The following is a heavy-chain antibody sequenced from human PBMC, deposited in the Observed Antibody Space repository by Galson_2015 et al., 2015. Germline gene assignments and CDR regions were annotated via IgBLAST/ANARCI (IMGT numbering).Heavy chain of an antibody. J-gene: IGHJ4*02. Sequence: SLRLSCAASGFTFSSYGMHWVRQAPGKGLEWVALISFDGINKYYVDSVQGRFTISRDNSKSTLYLQLNSLRAEDTAVYYCARSNYYDTGDCGYWGQGTLVTVSS. CDR1: GFTFSSYG. CDR2: ISFDGINK. D-gene: IGHD3-22*01. CDR3: ARSNYYDTGDCGY. V-gene: IGHV3-30*03.